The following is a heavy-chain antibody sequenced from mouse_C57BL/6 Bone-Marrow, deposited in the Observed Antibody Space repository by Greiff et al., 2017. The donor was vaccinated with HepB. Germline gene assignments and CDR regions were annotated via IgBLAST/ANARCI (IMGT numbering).Heavy chain of an antibody. J-gene: IGHJ1*03. CDR2: INPNNGGT. Sequence: VQLQQSGPELVKPGASVKISCKASGYTFTDYYMNWVKQSHGKSLEWIGDINPNNGGTSYNQKFKGKATLTVDKSSSTAYMELRSLTSEDSAVYYCASQDGYYGYFDVWGTGTTVTVSS. V-gene: IGHV1-26*01. D-gene: IGHD2-3*01. CDR3: ASQDGYYGYFDV. CDR1: GYTFTDYY.